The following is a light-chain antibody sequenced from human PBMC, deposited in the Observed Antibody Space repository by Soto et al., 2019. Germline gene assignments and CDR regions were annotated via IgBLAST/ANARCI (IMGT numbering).Light chain of an antibody. J-gene: IGLJ3*02. CDR2: LNSDGSH. CDR3: QTWVTGLWV. Sequence: QPVLTQSPSASASLGASVKLTCTLSTWHSTYAIAWHQQQPEKGPRYLMKLNSDGSHTRGDGIPARFSGSSSGAERYLTISRLQSEDEADYYCQTWVTGLWVFGGGTKLTVL. CDR1: TWHSTYA. V-gene: IGLV4-69*01.